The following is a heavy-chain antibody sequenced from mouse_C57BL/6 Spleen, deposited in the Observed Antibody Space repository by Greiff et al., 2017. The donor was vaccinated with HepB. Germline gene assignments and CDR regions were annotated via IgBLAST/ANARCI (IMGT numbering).Heavy chain of an antibody. V-gene: IGHV6-3*01. CDR2: IRLKSDNYAT. D-gene: IGHD2-3*01. CDR1: GFTFSNYW. CDR3: TWLLRAMDY. J-gene: IGHJ4*01. Sequence: EVQLKESGGGLVQPGGSMKLSCVASGFTFSNYWMNWVRQSPEKGLEWVAQIRLKSDNYATHYAESVKGRFTISRDDSKSSVYLQMNNLRAEDTGIYYCTWLLRAMDYWGQGTSVTVSS.